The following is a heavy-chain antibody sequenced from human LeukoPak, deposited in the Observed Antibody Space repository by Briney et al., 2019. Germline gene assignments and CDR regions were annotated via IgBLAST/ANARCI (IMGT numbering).Heavy chain of an antibody. CDR3: ARVGSSGWYNFDY. Sequence: GGSLRLSCAASGFTFSSYAMSWVRQAPGKGLEWVSAISGSGGSTYYADSVKGRFTISRDNSKNTLYLQMNSLRAEDTAVYYCARVGSSGWYNFDYWGQGTLVTVSS. CDR1: GFTFSSYA. J-gene: IGHJ4*02. D-gene: IGHD6-19*01. CDR2: ISGSGGST. V-gene: IGHV3-23*01.